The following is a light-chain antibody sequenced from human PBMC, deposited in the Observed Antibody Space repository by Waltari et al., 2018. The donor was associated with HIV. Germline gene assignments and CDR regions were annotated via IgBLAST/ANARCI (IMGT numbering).Light chain of an antibody. CDR1: ASNIGAGYN. CDR2: GNN. V-gene: IGLV1-40*01. Sequence: HSVLTQPPSVSGAPGQRVSISCTGNASNIGAGYNVHWYQQFPGTVPKLLIYGNNKRPSGVPARFSCSKSGTSASLAIAGLQAVDEADYYCQSYENCLSALVVFGGGTRLTVL. J-gene: IGLJ2*01. CDR3: QSYENCLSALVV.